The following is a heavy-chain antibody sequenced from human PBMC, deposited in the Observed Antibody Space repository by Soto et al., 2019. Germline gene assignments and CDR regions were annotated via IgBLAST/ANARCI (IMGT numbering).Heavy chain of an antibody. D-gene: IGHD2-15*01. CDR2: IYYSGST. V-gene: IGHV4-39*01. CDR1: GGSISSSSYY. J-gene: IGHJ5*02. Sequence: QLQLQESGPGLVKPSETLSLTCTVSGGSISSSSYYWGWIRQPPGKGLEWIGSIYYSGSTYYNPSLKSRVTISVDTSKNQFSLKLSSVTAADTAVYYCARHRVVVVVAATNWFDPWGQGTLVTVSS. CDR3: ARHRVVVVVAATNWFDP.